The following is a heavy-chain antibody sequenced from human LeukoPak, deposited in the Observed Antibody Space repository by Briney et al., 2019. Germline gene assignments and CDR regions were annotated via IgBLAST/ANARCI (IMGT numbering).Heavy chain of an antibody. D-gene: IGHD1-1*01. CDR3: VKDNEAGGSPFDR. J-gene: IGHJ4*02. CDR1: AFILRSHA. CDR2: ISDNGGST. Sequence: GGSLRLSCSASAFILRSHAMHWVRQAPGKGLEYVSRISDNGGSTYYADSVKSRFTISRDNSKNTLYLQMSSLRAVDTAVYYCVKDNEAGGSPFDRWGQGTLVTVSS. V-gene: IGHV3-64D*06.